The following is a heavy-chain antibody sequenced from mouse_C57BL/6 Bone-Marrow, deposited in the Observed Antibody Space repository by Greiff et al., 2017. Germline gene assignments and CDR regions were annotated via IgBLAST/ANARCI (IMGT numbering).Heavy chain of an antibody. CDR3: ARGLLRSY. CDR1: GYTFTSYG. V-gene: IGHV1-81*01. Sequence: QVQLQQSGAELARPGASVKLSCKASGYTFTSYGISWVKQRTGQGLEWIGEIYPRSGDTYYNAKFKGKATLTADKASSTAYMELSSLTADDSAVYFCARGLLRSYWGQGTTLTVSS. J-gene: IGHJ2*01. D-gene: IGHD1-1*01. CDR2: IYPRSGDT.